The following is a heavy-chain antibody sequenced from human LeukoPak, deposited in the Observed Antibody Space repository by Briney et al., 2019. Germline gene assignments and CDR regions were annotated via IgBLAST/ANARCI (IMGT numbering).Heavy chain of an antibody. CDR1: GGTFSSYA. V-gene: IGHV1-69*06. D-gene: IGHD3-22*01. CDR3: ARDSDSSGYRTYYYMDV. Sequence: GASVKVSCKASGGTFSSYAISWVRQAPGQGLEWMGGIIPIFGTANYAQKFQGRVTITADKSTSTAYMELSSLRSEDTAVYYCARDSDSSGYRTYYYMDVWGKGTTVTVSS. J-gene: IGHJ6*03. CDR2: IIPIFGTA.